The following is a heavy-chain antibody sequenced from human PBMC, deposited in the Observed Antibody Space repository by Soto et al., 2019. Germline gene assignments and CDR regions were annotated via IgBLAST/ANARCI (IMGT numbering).Heavy chain of an antibody. CDR2: ISYDGSNK. J-gene: IGHJ6*02. Sequence: QVQLVESGGGVVQPGRSLRLSCAASGFTFSSYGMHWVRQAPGKGLEWVAVISYDGSNKYYADSVKGRFTISRDNSKNTLYLQMNSLRAEYTAVYYCAKAGQGVAGPYGMDVWCHGTTVTVS. D-gene: IGHD6-19*01. CDR1: GFTFSSYG. V-gene: IGHV3-30*18. CDR3: AKAGQGVAGPYGMDV.